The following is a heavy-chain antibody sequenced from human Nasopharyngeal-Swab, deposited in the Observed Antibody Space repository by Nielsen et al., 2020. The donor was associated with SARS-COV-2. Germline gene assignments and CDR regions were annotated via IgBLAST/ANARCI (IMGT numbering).Heavy chain of an antibody. CDR1: GFTFSSYA. J-gene: IGHJ6*02. D-gene: IGHD3-3*01. Sequence: GESLKISCAASGFTFSSYAMSWVRQAPGKGLEWVSAISVSGGSTYYADSVKGRFTISRDNSKNTLYLQMNSLRAEDTAVYYCAKDLLRFLEWSPMDVWGQGTTVTVSS. CDR3: AKDLLRFLEWSPMDV. CDR2: ISVSGGST. V-gene: IGHV3-23*01.